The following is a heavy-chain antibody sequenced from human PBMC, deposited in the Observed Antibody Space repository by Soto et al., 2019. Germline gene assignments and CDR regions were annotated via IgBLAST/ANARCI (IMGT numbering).Heavy chain of an antibody. D-gene: IGHD5-12*01. J-gene: IGHJ6*03. V-gene: IGHV3-7*01. CDR2: IKQDGSEK. CDR3: ASMRGGYSGYLYYYYMDV. CDR1: GFTFSSYW. Sequence: GSLRLSCAASGFTFSSYWMSWVRQAPWKGLGWVANIKQDGSEKYYVDSVKGRFTISRDNAKNSLYLQMNSLRAEDTAVYYCASMRGGYSGYLYYYYMDVWGKGTTVTVS.